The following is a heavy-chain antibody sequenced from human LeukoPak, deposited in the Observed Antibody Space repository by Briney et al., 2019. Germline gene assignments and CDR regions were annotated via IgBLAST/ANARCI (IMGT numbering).Heavy chain of an antibody. CDR3: ARVPSSGYYYEGLLGAFDI. V-gene: IGHV1-69*06. D-gene: IGHD3-22*01. J-gene: IGHJ3*02. CDR2: IIPIFGTA. CDR1: GGTFSSYA. Sequence: ASVKVSCKASGGTFSSYAISWVRQAPGQGLEWMGGIIPIFGTANYAQKFQGRVTITADKSTSTAYMELSSLRSEDTAVYYCARVPSSGYYYEGLLGAFDIWGQGTMVTVSS.